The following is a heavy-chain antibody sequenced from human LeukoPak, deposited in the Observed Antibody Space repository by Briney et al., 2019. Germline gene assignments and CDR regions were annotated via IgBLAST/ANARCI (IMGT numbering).Heavy chain of an antibody. Sequence: PSETLSLTCTVSGGSVGSGSYYWSWIRQPPGKGLEWIGYIYYSASTNYNPSLKSRVTISVDTSNNQFSLKLSSVTAADTAVYYCARGSRGYSYGWGQGTLVTVSS. CDR3: ARGSRGYSYG. V-gene: IGHV4-61*01. J-gene: IGHJ4*02. CDR1: GGSVGSGSYY. D-gene: IGHD5-18*01. CDR2: IYYSAST.